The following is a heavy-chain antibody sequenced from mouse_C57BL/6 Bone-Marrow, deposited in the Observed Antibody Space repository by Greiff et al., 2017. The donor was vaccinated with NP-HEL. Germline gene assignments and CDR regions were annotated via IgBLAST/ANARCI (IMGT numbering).Heavy chain of an antibody. Sequence: EVQGVESGGGLVQPGGSLKLSCAASGFTFSDYGMAWVRQAPRKGPEWVAFISNLAYSIYYADTVTGRFTISRENAKNTLYLEMSSLRSEDTAMYYCARRGRHYYGRNFDVWGTGTTVTVSS. V-gene: IGHV5-15*04. CDR3: ARRGRHYYGRNFDV. CDR2: ISNLAYSI. D-gene: IGHD1-1*01. J-gene: IGHJ1*03. CDR1: GFTFSDYG.